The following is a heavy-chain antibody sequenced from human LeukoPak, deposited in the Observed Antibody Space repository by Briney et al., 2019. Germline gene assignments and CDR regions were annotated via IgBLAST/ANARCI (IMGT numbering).Heavy chain of an antibody. CDR1: GFTFSDYA. CDR3: ARWTAMVVGY. J-gene: IGHJ4*02. Sequence: GGSLRLSCAASGFTFSDYAIHWVRQGPGKGLEWVAVISFDGSDTYYADSVRGRFTISRDNAKNSLYLQMNSLRAEDTAVYYCARWTAMVVGYWGQGTLVTVSS. V-gene: IGHV3-30*03. D-gene: IGHD5-18*01. CDR2: ISFDGSDT.